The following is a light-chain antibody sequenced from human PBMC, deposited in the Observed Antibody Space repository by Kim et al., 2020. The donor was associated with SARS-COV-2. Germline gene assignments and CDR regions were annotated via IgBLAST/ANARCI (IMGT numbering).Light chain of an antibody. Sequence: QSVLTQPPSVSAAPGQKVTISCSEGSSNIGNDYVSWYQQLPGTAPKLLIYDNNKRPSGIPDRFSGSKSGTSATLDITGLQTGDEADYYCGTWDDGLSGVLFGGGTELTVL. J-gene: IGLJ2*01. CDR3: GTWDDGLSGVL. CDR1: SSNIGNDY. V-gene: IGLV1-51*01. CDR2: DNN.